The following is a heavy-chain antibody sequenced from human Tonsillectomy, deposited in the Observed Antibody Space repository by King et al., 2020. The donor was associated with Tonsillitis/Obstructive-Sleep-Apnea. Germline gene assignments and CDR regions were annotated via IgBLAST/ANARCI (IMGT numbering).Heavy chain of an antibody. CDR1: GYTFTNYY. J-gene: IGHJ4*02. CDR3: ARDLFNGDDF. Sequence: QLVQSGAEVKKPGASVKVSCKASGYTFTNYYMHWVRQAPGQGLEWMGIIDPSGGTTTYAQKFQGRFTMTRDTSTSTVYMELSSLRSEDTALYYCARDLFNGDDFWGQGTLVTVSS. V-gene: IGHV1-46*01. D-gene: IGHD4-17*01. CDR2: IDPSGGTT.